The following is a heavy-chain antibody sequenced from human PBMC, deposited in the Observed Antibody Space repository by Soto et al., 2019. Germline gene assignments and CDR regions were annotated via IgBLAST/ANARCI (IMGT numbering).Heavy chain of an antibody. D-gene: IGHD3-22*01. CDR2: IVVGSGNT. J-gene: IGHJ4*02. CDR1: GFTFTSSA. Sequence: SVKVSCKASGFTFTSSAVQWVRQARGQRLEWIGWIVVGSGNTNYAQKFQERVTITRDMSTSTAYMELSSLRSEDTAVYYCAAVWGGPSSQSSGYYYPYFDYWGQGTLVTVSS. CDR3: AAVWGGPSSQSSGYYYPYFDY. V-gene: IGHV1-58*01.